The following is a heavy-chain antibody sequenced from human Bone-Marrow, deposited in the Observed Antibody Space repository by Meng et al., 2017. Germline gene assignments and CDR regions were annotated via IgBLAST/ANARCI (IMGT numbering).Heavy chain of an antibody. CDR3: AKARRSSGWTENYYGMDV. V-gene: IGHV3-23*01. CDR2: ISDSGGRI. CDR1: GFTFITYT. D-gene: IGHD6-19*01. J-gene: IGHJ6*02. Sequence: GESLKISCAASGFTFITYTMSWVRQVPGKGLEWVSSISDSGGRIYYAESVKGRFTISRDNSKNTLYLQMDSLRAEDTALYHCAKARRSSGWTENYYGMDVWGQGTMVTVSS.